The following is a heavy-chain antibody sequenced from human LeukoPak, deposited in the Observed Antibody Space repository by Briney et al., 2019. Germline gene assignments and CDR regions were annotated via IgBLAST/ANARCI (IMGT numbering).Heavy chain of an antibody. D-gene: IGHD6-19*01. J-gene: IGHJ1*01. Sequence: GGSLRLSCAASGFTVSSSYMSWVRQAPGKGLEWVSVIYSGGSTYYADSVKGRFTISRHNSKNTLYLQMNSLRAEDTAVYYCASQGSSGWYEYFQHWGQGTLVTVSS. CDR1: GFTVSSSY. CDR3: ASQGSSGWYEYFQH. V-gene: IGHV3-53*04. CDR2: IYSGGST.